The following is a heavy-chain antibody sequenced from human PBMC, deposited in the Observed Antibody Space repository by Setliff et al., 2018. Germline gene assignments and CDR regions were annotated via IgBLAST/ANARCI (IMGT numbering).Heavy chain of an antibody. D-gene: IGHD1-26*01. Sequence: SETMSLTCTVSDASIGGSGYYWGWIRQPPGKGPEWIGNIHYSGSTHYNPSLKSRVTISVDTSRNQFSLKLTSVTAADAAVYDCAHSAYLRELDYWGPGTLVTVSS. V-gene: IGHV4-39*07. CDR3: AHSAYLRELDY. CDR1: DASIGGSGYY. J-gene: IGHJ4*02. CDR2: IHYSGST.